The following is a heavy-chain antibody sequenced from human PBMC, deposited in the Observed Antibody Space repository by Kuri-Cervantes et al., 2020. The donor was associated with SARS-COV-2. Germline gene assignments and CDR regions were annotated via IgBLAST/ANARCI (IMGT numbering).Heavy chain of an antibody. Sequence: SVKVSCKASGGTFSSYAISWVRQAPGQGLEWMGRIIPIFGTANYAQKFQGRVTITADKSTSTAYMELSSLRSEDTAVYYCARGGSSYSSSWFDYYFDYWGQGTRVTVYS. D-gene: IGHD6-13*01. V-gene: IGHV1-69*06. CDR2: IIPIFGTA. CDR1: GGTFSSYA. CDR3: ARGGSSYSSSWFDYYFDY. J-gene: IGHJ4*02.